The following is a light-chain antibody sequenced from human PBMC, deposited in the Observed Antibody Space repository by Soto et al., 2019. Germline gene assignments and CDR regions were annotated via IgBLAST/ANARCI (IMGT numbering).Light chain of an antibody. CDR3: TSYTSNTAVV. J-gene: IGLJ2*01. CDR2: EVS. CDR1: SSDVGGYNY. V-gene: IGLV2-14*01. Sequence: QSALTQPASVSGSPGQSITLSCTGTSSDVGGYNYVSWYQQYPGKAPKLMIYEVSNRPSGVSNRFSGSKSGNTASLTISGLQAEDEADYYCTSYTSNTAVVFGGGTKVTVL.